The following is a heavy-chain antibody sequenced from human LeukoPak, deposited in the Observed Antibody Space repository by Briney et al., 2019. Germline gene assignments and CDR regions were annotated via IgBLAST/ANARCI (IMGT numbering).Heavy chain of an antibody. CDR3: ARDTHGYFDY. J-gene: IGHJ4*02. Sequence: GGSLRLSCAASGLSFSFYAMSWVRQAPGKGLEWVSSISGGGAGTYYADSVRGRFTISRDNSKNTLYLQMNSLRAEDTAVYYCARDTHGYFDYWGQGTLVTVSS. V-gene: IGHV3-23*01. CDR2: ISGGGAGT. CDR1: GLSFSFYA.